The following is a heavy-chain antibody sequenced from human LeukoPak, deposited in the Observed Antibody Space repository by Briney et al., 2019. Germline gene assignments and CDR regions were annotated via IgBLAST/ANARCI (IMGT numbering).Heavy chain of an antibody. D-gene: IGHD6-6*01. CDR1: GGSISSSSYY. CDR2: IYYSGST. Sequence: SETLSLTCTVSGGSISSSSYYWGWIRQPPGKGLEWIGSIYYSGSTYYNPSLKSRVTISVDTSKNQFSLKLSSVTAAGTAVYYCARQEEARPNWFDPWGQGTLVTVSS. V-gene: IGHV4-39*01. CDR3: ARQEEARPNWFDP. J-gene: IGHJ5*02.